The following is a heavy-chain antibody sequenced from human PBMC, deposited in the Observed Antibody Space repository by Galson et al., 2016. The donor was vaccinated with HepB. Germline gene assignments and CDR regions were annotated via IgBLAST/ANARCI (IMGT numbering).Heavy chain of an antibody. CDR2: IYPADSDT. V-gene: IGHV5-51*03. D-gene: IGHD3-16*01. CDR1: GYSFSTYW. Sequence: QSGAEVKKPGESLKISCEGSGYSFSTYWIAWVRQEPGKGLEWMGIIYPADSDTRYSPSFQGQVTISVDKSINTAYLQWDSLKASDTAVYYCATETPSAGGRDSFFFGYFHHWGQGTLVTVSS. J-gene: IGHJ1*01. CDR3: ATETPSAGGRDSFFFGYFHH.